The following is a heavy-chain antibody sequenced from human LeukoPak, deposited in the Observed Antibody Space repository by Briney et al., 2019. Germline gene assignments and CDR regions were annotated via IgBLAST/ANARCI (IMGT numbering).Heavy chain of an antibody. CDR3: ARGGEYSRSSSTY. D-gene: IGHD6-6*01. J-gene: IGHJ4*02. CDR1: GYTFTGYY. Sequence: ASLKVSCKASGYTFTGYYMHWVRQTPGQGLEWMGWINPNSGGTNYAQKFQGRVTVTRDTSISTAYMELSTLRSDDTAVYYCARGGEYSRSSSTYWGQGTLVTVSS. V-gene: IGHV1-2*02. CDR2: INPNSGGT.